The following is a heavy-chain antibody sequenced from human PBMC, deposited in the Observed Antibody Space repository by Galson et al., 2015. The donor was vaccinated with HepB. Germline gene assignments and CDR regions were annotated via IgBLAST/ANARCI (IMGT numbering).Heavy chain of an antibody. J-gene: IGHJ4*02. CDR3: ARDPPNTGGYYFDD. D-gene: IGHD7-27*01. Sequence: SLRLSCAASGFTFSSSWMHWARQDPGKGLVWVSGINSDGSNTKYADSVKGRFTISRDNARNTLSLQMNNLRVEDTAVYYCARDPPNTGGYYFDDWGQGSLVTVSS. V-gene: IGHV3-74*01. CDR2: INSDGSNT. CDR1: GFTFSSSW.